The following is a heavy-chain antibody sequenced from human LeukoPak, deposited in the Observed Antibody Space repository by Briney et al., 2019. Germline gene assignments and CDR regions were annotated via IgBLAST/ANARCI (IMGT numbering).Heavy chain of an antibody. J-gene: IGHJ5*02. CDR3: ARGRGGRPPVVVAATSWGPWFDP. CDR2: IYYSGST. CDR1: GGSISSGGYY. V-gene: IGHV4-31*03. Sequence: SETLSLTCTVSGGSISSGGYYWSWIRQHPGKGLEWIGYIYYSGSTYYNPSLKSRVTISVDTSKNQFSLKLSSVTAADTAVYYCARGRGGRPPVVVAATSWGPWFDPWGQGTLVTVSS. D-gene: IGHD2-15*01.